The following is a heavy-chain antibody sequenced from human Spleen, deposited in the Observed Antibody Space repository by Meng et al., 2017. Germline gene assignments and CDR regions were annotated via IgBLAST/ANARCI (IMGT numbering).Heavy chain of an antibody. CDR2: ISAYNGNT. V-gene: IGHV1-18*04. CDR1: NYTFTKYG. Sequence: ASVKVSCKASNYTFTKYGFTWVRQAPGQGLQWMGWISAYNGNTNYAPKAQGRVTITRDTSASTAYMELSSLRSEDTAVYYCARGGIYDSSGYPHDDYWYFDLWGRGTLVTVSS. J-gene: IGHJ2*01. D-gene: IGHD3-22*01. CDR3: ARGGIYDSSGYPHDDYWYFDL.